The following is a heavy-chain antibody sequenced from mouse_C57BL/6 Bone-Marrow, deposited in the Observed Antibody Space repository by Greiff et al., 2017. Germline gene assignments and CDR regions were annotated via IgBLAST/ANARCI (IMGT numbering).Heavy chain of an antibody. CDR1: GYTFTSYW. Sequence: VQLQQSGAELVMPGASVKLSCKASGYTFTSYWLHWVKQRPGQGLEWIGEIDPSDSYTNYNQKFKGHSTLTVAKSSSPASMQFRTLTSADSAVFFCARERILGWRQEDEFDYWGQGTTLTVSS. D-gene: IGHD3-2*01. J-gene: IGHJ2*01. CDR3: ARERILGWRQEDEFDY. V-gene: IGHV1-69*01. CDR2: IDPSDSYT.